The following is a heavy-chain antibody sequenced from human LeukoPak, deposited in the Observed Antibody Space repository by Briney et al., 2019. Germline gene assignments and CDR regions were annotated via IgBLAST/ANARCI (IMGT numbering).Heavy chain of an antibody. J-gene: IGHJ6*02. D-gene: IGHD6-6*01. V-gene: IGHV4-31*03. Sequence: SETLSLTCTVSGGSISSDNYYWSWIRQHPGKDLEWIGYIYYSGSTYYNLSLKSRVTISVDTSKDQFSLRLSSVTAADTAVYYCAREGEIAARNYGMDVWGQGTTVTVSS. CDR3: AREGEIAARNYGMDV. CDR2: IYYSGST. CDR1: GGSISSDNYY.